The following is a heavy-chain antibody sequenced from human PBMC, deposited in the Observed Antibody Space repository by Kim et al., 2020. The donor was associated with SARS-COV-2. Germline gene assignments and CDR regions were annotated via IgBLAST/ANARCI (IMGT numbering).Heavy chain of an antibody. CDR2: IREDCGDT. CDR1: GCFFSTYW. CDR3: VRDYGPGHQGFE. J-gene: IGHJ1*01. Sequence: GGSLRLSCVASGCFFSTYWMSEVRQAPGKGLVWVARIREDCGDTLYADSVEGRFTISRNNGKNVVSLQMNSLMSEDTAIYYGVRDYGPGHQGFEWGQGTRVTVSP. D-gene: IGHD2-2*01. V-gene: IGHV3-74*01.